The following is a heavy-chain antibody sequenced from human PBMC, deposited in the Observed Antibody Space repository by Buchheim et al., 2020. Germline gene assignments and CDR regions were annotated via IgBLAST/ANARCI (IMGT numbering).Heavy chain of an antibody. Sequence: EVQLVESGGALVQPGGSLRLSCTGSGFTFSSYAMSWVRQAPGKGMEWVSTIRASGGTTNYAASVKGRFTISRDNSKNTLYLQMNSLRSEDTAIYYCAKDLPSPSPCSGDGCFTYWGQGTL. V-gene: IGHV3-23*04. CDR2: IRASGGTT. CDR3: AKDLPSPSPCSGDGCFTY. J-gene: IGHJ4*02. D-gene: IGHD2-15*01. CDR1: GFTFSSYA.